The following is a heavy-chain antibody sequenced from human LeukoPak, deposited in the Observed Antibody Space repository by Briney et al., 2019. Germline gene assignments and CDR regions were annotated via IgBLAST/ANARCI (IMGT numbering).Heavy chain of an antibody. V-gene: IGHV3-48*01. D-gene: IGHD6-13*01. Sequence: PGGSLLLSCAASGFTFSSYSMNWVRQAPGKGLEWVSYISSSSSTIYYADSVKGRFTISRDNAKNSLYLQMNSLRAEDTAVYYCARGYSPDYWGQGTLVTVSS. CDR3: ARGYSPDY. CDR1: GFTFSSYS. CDR2: ISSSSSTI. J-gene: IGHJ4*02.